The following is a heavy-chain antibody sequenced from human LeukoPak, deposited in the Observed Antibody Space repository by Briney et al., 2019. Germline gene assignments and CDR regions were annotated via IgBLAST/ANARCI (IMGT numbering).Heavy chain of an antibody. D-gene: IGHD2-2*01. CDR3: ARVFPAMFDY. J-gene: IGHJ4*02. CDR2: IWYDGSNK. V-gene: IGHV3-33*01. Sequence: GGSLGLSCAASGFIFSSYGMHWVRQAPGKGLEWVAVIWYDGSNKYHADSVKGRFTISRDNSKNALYLQMNSLRVEDTALYYCARVFPAMFDYWGQGTLVTVSS. CDR1: GFIFSSYG.